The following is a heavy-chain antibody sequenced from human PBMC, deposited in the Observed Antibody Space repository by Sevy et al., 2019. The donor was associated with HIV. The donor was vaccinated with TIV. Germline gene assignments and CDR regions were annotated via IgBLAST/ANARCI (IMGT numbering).Heavy chain of an antibody. CDR1: GFTFSSYA. CDR3: AKTGGQVGDFWSGYHPSRAFDI. Sequence: GGSLRLSCAASGFTFSSYAMSWVRQAPGKGLEWVSAISGSGGSTYYADSVKGRFTISRDNSKNTLYLQMNSLRAEDTAVYYCAKTGGQVGDFWSGYHPSRAFDIWGQGTMVTVSS. D-gene: IGHD3-3*01. CDR2: ISGSGGST. V-gene: IGHV3-23*01. J-gene: IGHJ3*02.